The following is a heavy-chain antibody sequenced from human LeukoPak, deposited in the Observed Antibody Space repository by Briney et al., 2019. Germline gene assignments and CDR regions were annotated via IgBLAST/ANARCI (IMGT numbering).Heavy chain of an antibody. Sequence: GGSLRLSCAAPGFTFSSYGMHWVRQAPGKGLEWVAFIRYDGSNKYYADSVKGRFTISRDNSKNTLYLQMNSLRAEDTAVYYCAKDSTDIVVVPAAQAHVIDAFDIWGQGTMVTVSS. D-gene: IGHD2-2*01. CDR2: IRYDGSNK. CDR3: AKDSTDIVVVPAAQAHVIDAFDI. J-gene: IGHJ3*02. CDR1: GFTFSSYG. V-gene: IGHV3-30*02.